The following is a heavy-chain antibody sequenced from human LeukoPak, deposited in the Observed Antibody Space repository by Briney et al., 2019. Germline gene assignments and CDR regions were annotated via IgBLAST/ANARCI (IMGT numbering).Heavy chain of an antibody. D-gene: IGHD1-14*01. CDR2: ISRTGTSI. Sequence: PGGSLRLSCAASGFTFSTFSMAWVRHAPGKGLEWVSYISRTGTSIHYADSMRGRFTISRDNTKSSLYLQMNNLRVEDTALYFCARTTVAGTIQYWGQGTLVIVSS. V-gene: IGHV3-21*01. J-gene: IGHJ1*01. CDR3: ARTTVAGTIQY. CDR1: GFTFSTFS.